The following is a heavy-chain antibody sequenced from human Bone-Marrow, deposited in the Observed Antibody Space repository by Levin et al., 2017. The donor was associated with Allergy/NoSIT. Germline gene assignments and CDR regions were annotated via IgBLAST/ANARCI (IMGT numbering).Heavy chain of an antibody. D-gene: IGHD3-3*01. CDR1: GFIFSSYG. Sequence: PGGSLRLSCAASGFIFSSYGMRWVRQAPGKGLEWVAVISYDGSNKYYADSVKGRFTISRDNSKNTLYLQMNSLRAEDTAVYYCAKEGSGSYFDLWGRGTLVTVSS. CDR3: AKEGSGSYFDL. J-gene: IGHJ2*01. V-gene: IGHV3-30*18. CDR2: ISYDGSNK.